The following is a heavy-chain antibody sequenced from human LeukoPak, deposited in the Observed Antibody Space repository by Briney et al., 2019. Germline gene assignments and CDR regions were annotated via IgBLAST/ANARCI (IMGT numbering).Heavy chain of an antibody. CDR3: AVRNVDIVATDYYYYGMDV. J-gene: IGHJ6*02. CDR2: IIPIFGTA. Sequence: ASVKVSCKASGGTFSSYAISWVRQAPGQGLEWMGGIIPIFGTANYAQKFQGRVTITADESTSTAYMELSSLRFEDTAVYYCAVRNVDIVATDYYYYGMDVWGQGTTVTVSS. CDR1: GGTFSSYA. V-gene: IGHV1-69*01. D-gene: IGHD5-12*01.